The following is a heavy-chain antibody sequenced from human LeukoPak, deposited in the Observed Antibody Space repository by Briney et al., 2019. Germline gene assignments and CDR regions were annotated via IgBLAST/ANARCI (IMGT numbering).Heavy chain of an antibody. D-gene: IGHD6-13*01. Sequence: PGGSLRLSCAASGFTFSSYGMHWVRQAPGKGLEWVAFIRYDGSNKYYADSVKDRFAISRDNSKNTLFLQMNSLRSEDTAVYYCAGGRSLKSWYDLDYWGQGTLVTVSS. J-gene: IGHJ4*02. CDR3: AGGRSLKSWYDLDY. CDR2: IRYDGSNK. V-gene: IGHV3-30*02. CDR1: GFTFSSYG.